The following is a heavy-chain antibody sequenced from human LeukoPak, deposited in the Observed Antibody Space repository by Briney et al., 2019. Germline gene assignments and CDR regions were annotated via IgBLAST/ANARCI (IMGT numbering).Heavy chain of an antibody. Sequence: GESLKISCKGSGYSFTSYWIGWVRQMPGKGLEWMGIIYPGDSDTRYSPSFQGQVTISADKSISTAYLQWSSLKASDTAMYYCARQGVRLGELSGLDYWGQGTLVTVSS. D-gene: IGHD3-16*02. V-gene: IGHV5-51*01. CDR1: GYSFTSYW. CDR3: ARQGVRLGELSGLDY. J-gene: IGHJ4*02. CDR2: IYPGDSDT.